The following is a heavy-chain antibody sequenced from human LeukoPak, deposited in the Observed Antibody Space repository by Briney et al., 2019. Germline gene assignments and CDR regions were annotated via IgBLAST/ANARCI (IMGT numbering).Heavy chain of an antibody. CDR2: IRYDGSNK. CDR1: GFTFSSYG. D-gene: IGHD3-10*01. CDR3: AKVNSYGSGSYYDGYFDY. J-gene: IGHJ4*02. Sequence: TGGSLRLSCAASGFTFSSYGMHWVRQAPGKGLEWVAFIRYDGSNKYYADSVKGRFTISRDNSKNTLYLQMNSLRAEDTAVYYCAKVNSYGSGSYYDGYFDYWGQGTLVTVSS. V-gene: IGHV3-30*02.